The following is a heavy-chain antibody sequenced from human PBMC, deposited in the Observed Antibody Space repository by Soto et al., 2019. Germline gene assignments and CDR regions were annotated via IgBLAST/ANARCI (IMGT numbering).Heavy chain of an antibody. CDR3: ARDLFGDYGDYVFDY. CDR1: GLTFSSYS. CDR2: ISSSSSTI. Sequence: EVQLVESGGGSVQPGASLRLSCAASGLTFSSYSMNWVRQAPGKGLEWVSYISSSSSTIYYADSVKGRFTISRDNAKNSLYLQMNSMRDEDTAVYYCARDLFGDYGDYVFDYWGQGTLVTVSS. D-gene: IGHD4-17*01. J-gene: IGHJ4*02. V-gene: IGHV3-48*02.